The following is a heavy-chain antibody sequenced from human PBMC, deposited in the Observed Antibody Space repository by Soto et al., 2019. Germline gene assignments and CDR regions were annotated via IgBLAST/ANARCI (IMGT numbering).Heavy chain of an antibody. Sequence: GASVKVSCKASGYTFTGYGISWVRQAPGQGLEWMGWISAYNGNTNYAQKLQGRVTMTTDTSTSTAYMELRSLRSDDTAVYYCARDPGIAAAGPYYGMDVWGQGTTVTVSS. CDR3: ARDPGIAAAGPYYGMDV. CDR2: ISAYNGNT. V-gene: IGHV1-18*04. CDR1: GYTFTGYG. D-gene: IGHD6-13*01. J-gene: IGHJ6*02.